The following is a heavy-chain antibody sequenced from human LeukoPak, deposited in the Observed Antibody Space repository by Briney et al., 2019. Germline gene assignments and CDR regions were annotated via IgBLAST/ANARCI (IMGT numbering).Heavy chain of an antibody. D-gene: IGHD3-10*01. Sequence: GGSLRLSCAASGFTFSWVRQAPGTGLEWVSGINWNGGSTGYADSVKGRFTISRDNAKNSLYLQMNSLRAEGTALYHCARAGRTYGSGRLEWFDPWGQGTLVTVSS. CDR1: GFTF. J-gene: IGHJ5*02. CDR2: INWNGGST. V-gene: IGHV3-20*01. CDR3: ARAGRTYGSGRLEWFDP.